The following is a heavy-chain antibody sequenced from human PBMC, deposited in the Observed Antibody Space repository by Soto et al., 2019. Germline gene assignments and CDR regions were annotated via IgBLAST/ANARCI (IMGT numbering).Heavy chain of an antibody. J-gene: IGHJ4*02. V-gene: IGHV5-51*01. CDR2: IYPGDSET. Sequence: PGESLKISCKGSGYNFTTFWIGLVLQMPGKGLDWMGIIYPGDSETKYSPDFEGQVTISADRSTNTAYLQWRSLRASDTAMYYCARLGFPGAIYFDSWGLGTLVTVSP. CDR1: GYNFTTFW. CDR3: ARLGFPGAIYFDS.